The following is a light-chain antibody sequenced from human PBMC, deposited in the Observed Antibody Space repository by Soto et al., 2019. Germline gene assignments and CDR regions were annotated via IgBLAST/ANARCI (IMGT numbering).Light chain of an antibody. V-gene: IGKV1-5*01. CDR1: QTINNW. Sequence: DIQMTQSPSTLSASIGDRVTITCRASQTINNWLAWYQQKPGKAPNLLIYHASNLETGVPSRFSGSAFGTEFPLTISSLQPDDFATYYCQHYNSYPWTFGQGTMVEIK. J-gene: IGKJ1*01. CDR2: HAS. CDR3: QHYNSYPWT.